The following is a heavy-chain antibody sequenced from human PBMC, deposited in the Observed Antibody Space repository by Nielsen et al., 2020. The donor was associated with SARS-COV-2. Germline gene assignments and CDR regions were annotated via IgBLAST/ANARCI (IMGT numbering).Heavy chain of an antibody. Sequence: RQAPGKGLEWIGEINHSGSTNYNPSLKSRVTISVDTSKNQFSLKLSSVTAADTAVYYCARGRWELGAVIIPYYYYYYMDVWGKGTTVTVSS. CDR2: INHSGST. V-gene: IGHV4-34*09. J-gene: IGHJ6*03. D-gene: IGHD3-3*01. CDR3: ARGRWELGAVIIPYYYYYYMDV.